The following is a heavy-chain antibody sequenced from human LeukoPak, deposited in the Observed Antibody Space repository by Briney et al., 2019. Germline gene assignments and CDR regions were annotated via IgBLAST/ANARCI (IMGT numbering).Heavy chain of an antibody. D-gene: IGHD3-9*01. CDR2: IYYSGST. Sequence: SETLSLTCTVSGGSISGGGYYWSWIRQHPGKGLEWIGYIYYSGSTYYNPSLKSRVTISVDTSKNQFSLKLSSVTAADTAVYYCAGYILRCFDWFDYWGQGTLVTVSS. CDR3: AGYILRCFDWFDY. CDR1: GGSISGGGYY. V-gene: IGHV4-31*03. J-gene: IGHJ5*01.